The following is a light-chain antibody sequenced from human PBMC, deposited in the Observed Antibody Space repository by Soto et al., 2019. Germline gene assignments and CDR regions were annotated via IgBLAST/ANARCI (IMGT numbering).Light chain of an antibody. V-gene: IGLV1-40*01. CDR1: SSNIGASYH. CDR3: QSYDSSLSGWV. Sequence: QSVLTQPPSVSGAPGQRVTISCTGTSSNIGASYHVHWYQQLPGTAPKLLIYGDSNRPSGVPDRFSASKSGTSASLAITGLQAEDEADYYWQSYDSSLSGWVFGGGTKLTVL. J-gene: IGLJ3*02. CDR2: GDS.